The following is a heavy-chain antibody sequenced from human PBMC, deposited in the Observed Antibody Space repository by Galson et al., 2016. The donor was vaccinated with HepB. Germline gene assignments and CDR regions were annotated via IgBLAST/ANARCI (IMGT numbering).Heavy chain of an antibody. CDR2: IGRGGDT. D-gene: IGHD5/OR15-5a*01. Sequence: SLRLSCAASGFTFSRSDMHWVRQGTGKGLEWVSAIGRGGDTYYSDSVEGRFTISRENAKNSLYLEMNSLRAGGTAVYYCAREIKDEVSVGWYFDLWGRGTLVTVSS. J-gene: IGHJ2*01. CDR1: GFTFSRSD. CDR3: AREIKDEVSVGWYFDL. V-gene: IGHV3-13*01.